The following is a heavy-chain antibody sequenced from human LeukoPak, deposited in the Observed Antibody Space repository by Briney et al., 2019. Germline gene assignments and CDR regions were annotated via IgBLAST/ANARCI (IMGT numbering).Heavy chain of an antibody. CDR1: GGSISSYY. CDR3: ARDSEVCSGWYPFDY. J-gene: IGHJ4*02. Sequence: SETLSLTCTVSGGSISSYYWSWVRQPPGKGLEWIGYIYYSGSTNYNPSLKSRVTISVDKAKNQFSLKLSCVTAADTAVYYCARDSEVCSGWYPFDYWGQGTLVTVPS. V-gene: IGHV4-59*01. D-gene: IGHD6-19*01. CDR2: IYYSGST.